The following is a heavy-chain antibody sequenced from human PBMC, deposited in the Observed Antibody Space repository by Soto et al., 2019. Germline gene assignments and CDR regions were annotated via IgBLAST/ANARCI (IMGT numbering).Heavy chain of an antibody. D-gene: IGHD2-2*01. V-gene: IGHV3-15*01. CDR3: TTDLQAYCDGTTCYAGNYYYDDMDV. Sequence: GGSLRLSCAASGFSFRNAWMSWVRQAPGKGLEWVGHIKSQGDGGTRDYAAPVKGRFTISRDDSKNTLFLQMNSLKNEDTAVYFCTTDLQAYCDGTTCYAGNYYYDDMDVWGQGTTVTVSS. CDR1: GFSFRNAW. CDR2: IKSQGDGGTR. J-gene: IGHJ6*02.